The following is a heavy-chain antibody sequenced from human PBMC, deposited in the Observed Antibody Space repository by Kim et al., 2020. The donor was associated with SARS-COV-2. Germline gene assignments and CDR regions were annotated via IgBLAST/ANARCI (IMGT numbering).Heavy chain of an antibody. CDR3: ARHYYDSSALLLMDI. V-gene: IGHV5-51*01. J-gene: IGHJ3*02. D-gene: IGHD3-22*01. Sequence: YSPSFQGQVTISADKSVSTAYRQLSTLKASDTAMYYCARHYYDSSALLLMDIWGQGTMVTVSS.